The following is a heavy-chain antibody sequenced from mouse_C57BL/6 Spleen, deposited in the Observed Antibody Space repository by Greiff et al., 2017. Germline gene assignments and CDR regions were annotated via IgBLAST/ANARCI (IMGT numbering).Heavy chain of an antibody. V-gene: IGHV5-6*01. CDR1: GFTFSSYG. Sequence: EVQLQESGGDLVKPGGSLKLSCAASGFTFSSYGMSWVRQTPDKRLEWVATISSGSSYTYYPDSVKGRFPISSDNAKHTLYLQMSSLKSEDTAMYYCARRGYDVSWYFDVWGTGTTVTVSS. CDR2: ISSGSSYT. D-gene: IGHD2-2*01. CDR3: ARRGYDVSWYFDV. J-gene: IGHJ1*03.